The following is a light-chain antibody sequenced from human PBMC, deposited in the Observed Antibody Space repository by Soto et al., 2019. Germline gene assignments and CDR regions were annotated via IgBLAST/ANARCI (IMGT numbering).Light chain of an antibody. CDR1: SSDVGSYNL. Sequence: QSVLTQPASVSGSPGQSITLSCTGTSSDVGSYNLVSWYQQHPGKAPKLMIYEGSKRPSGVSNRFSGSKSGNTASLTISGLRAEDEADYYCCSFAGSNTFVLGTGTKVTVL. CDR2: EGS. J-gene: IGLJ1*01. CDR3: CSFAGSNTFV. V-gene: IGLV2-23*03.